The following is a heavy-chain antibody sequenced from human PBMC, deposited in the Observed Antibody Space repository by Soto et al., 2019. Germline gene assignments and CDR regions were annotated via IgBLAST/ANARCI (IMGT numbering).Heavy chain of an antibody. V-gene: IGHV4-30-4*02. CDR2: IYYSGST. J-gene: IGHJ5*02. Sequence: PXDTLSLTCTVAGFSISSGDYYWSLIRQPPGKGLEWIGYIYYSGSTYYNPSLKSRVTISVDTSKNQFSLKLSSVTAADTAVYYCARDCNGSGYLNWFDPWGKGTLVTVS. CDR3: ARDCNGSGYLNWFDP. CDR1: GFSISSGDYY. D-gene: IGHD3-22*01.